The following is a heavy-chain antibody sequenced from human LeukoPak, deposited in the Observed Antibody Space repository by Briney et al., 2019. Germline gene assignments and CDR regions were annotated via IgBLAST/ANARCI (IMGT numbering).Heavy chain of an antibody. CDR3: ARVTAFDAFDI. CDR2: ISGSGGST. D-gene: IGHD1-20*01. V-gene: IGHV3-23*01. CDR1: GFTFSSYA. J-gene: IGHJ3*02. Sequence: GGSLRLSCAASGFTFSSYAMSWVRQAPGKGLEWVSGISGSGGSTYYADSVKGRFTISRDNSKSTLYLQMNSLRAEDTAVYYCARVTAFDAFDIWGQGTMVTVSS.